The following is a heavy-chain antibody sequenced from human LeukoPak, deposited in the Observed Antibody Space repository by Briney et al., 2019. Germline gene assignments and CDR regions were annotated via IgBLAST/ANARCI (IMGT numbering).Heavy chain of an antibody. J-gene: IGHJ3*02. D-gene: IGHD6-13*01. CDR1: GGSISSSSYY. Sequence: SETLSLTCTVSGGSISSSSYYWGWIRQPPGKGLEWIGSIYYSGSTYYNPSLKSRVTISVDTSKNQFSLKLSSVTAADTAVYYCARGRGARIAAAGIRRGLSSVNFDIWGQGTMVTVSS. CDR2: IYYSGST. CDR3: ARGRGARIAAAGIRRGLSSVNFDI. V-gene: IGHV4-39*07.